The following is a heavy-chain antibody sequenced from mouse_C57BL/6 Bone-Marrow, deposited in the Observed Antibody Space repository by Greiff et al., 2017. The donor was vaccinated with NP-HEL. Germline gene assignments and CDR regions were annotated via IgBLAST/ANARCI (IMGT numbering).Heavy chain of an antibody. CDR2: IWSGGST. V-gene: IGHV2-2*01. CDR1: GFSLTSYG. J-gene: IGHJ3*01. Sequence: QVHVKQSGPGLVQPSQSLSITCTVSGFSLTSYGVHWVRQSPGKGLEWLGVIWSGGSTDYNAAFISRLSISKDNSKSQVFFKMNSLQADDTAIYYCARNYYGSPWFAYWGQGTLVTVSA. CDR3: ARNYYGSPWFAY. D-gene: IGHD1-1*01.